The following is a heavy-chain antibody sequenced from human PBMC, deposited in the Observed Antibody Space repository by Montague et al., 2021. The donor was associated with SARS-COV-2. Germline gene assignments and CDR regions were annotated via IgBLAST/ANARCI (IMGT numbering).Heavy chain of an antibody. Sequence: SETLSLTCAVSGGSISSSNWWSWVRQPPGKGLEWIVEIYHSGSTNYNPSLQNRVTISVDKTTNHFSLQLSSVTAADTAVYYCARERRLVDPGIYYYYYGMDVWGQGTTVTVSS. CDR2: IYHSGST. CDR3: ARERRLVDPGIYYYYYGMDV. V-gene: IGHV4-4*02. CDR1: GGSISSSNW. D-gene: IGHD6-19*01. J-gene: IGHJ6*02.